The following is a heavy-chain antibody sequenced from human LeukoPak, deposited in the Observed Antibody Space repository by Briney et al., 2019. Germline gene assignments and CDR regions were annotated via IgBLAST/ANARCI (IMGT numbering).Heavy chain of an antibody. J-gene: IGHJ3*02. CDR3: ARYEYRTSSGAFDI. V-gene: IGHV4-34*01. Sequence: SETLSLTCAVYGGSFSGYYWSWIRQPPGKGLEWIGEINHSGSTNYSPSLKSRVTISVDTSKNHFSLNLNSVTAADTAVYYCARYEYRTSSGAFDIWGQGTMVTVSS. CDR2: INHSGST. D-gene: IGHD6-6*01. CDR1: GGSFSGYY.